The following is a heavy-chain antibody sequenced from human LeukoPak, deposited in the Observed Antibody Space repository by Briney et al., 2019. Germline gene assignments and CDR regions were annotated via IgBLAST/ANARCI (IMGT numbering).Heavy chain of an antibody. D-gene: IGHD2-2*01. CDR3: ARANALYCSSTSCLFDY. CDR1: GYTFTGYY. J-gene: IGHJ4*02. V-gene: IGHV1-2*02. Sequence: GASVTVSCKASGYTFTGYYVHWVRQAPGQGLEWMAWINPNSGGTYYAQNFHDRITMTRDTSISTAYMELSRLRSDDTAIYYCARANALYCSSTSCLFDYWGQGTLVTVSS. CDR2: INPNSGGT.